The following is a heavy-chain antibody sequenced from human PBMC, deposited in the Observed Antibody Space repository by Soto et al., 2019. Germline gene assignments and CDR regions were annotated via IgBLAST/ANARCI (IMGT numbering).Heavy chain of an antibody. D-gene: IGHD1-26*01. V-gene: IGHV3-49*04. J-gene: IGHJ6*02. CDR3: TVGAPRYYGMDV. CDR1: GFTFGDYA. CDR2: IRSKAYGGTT. Sequence: PGGSLRLSCTASGFTFGDYAMSWVRQAPGKGLEWVGFIRSKAYGGTTEYAASVKGRFTISRDDSKSIAYLQMNSLKTEDTAVYYCTVGAPRYYGMDVWGQGTTVTVSS.